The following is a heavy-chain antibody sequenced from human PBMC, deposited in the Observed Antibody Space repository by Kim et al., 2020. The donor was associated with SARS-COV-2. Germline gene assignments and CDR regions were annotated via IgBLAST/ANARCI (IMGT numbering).Heavy chain of an antibody. CDR3: ARVRIDDSSGYYFDY. D-gene: IGHD3-22*01. J-gene: IGHJ4*02. CDR2: INHSGST. V-gene: IGHV4-34*01. Sequence: SETLSLTCAVYGGSISGHYWSWIRQPPGKGLEWVGEINHSGSTNYNPSLKSRVTTSVDTSKNQFSLKLSSVTAADTAVYYCARVRIDDSSGYYFDYWGQGTLVTVSS. CDR1: GGSISGHY.